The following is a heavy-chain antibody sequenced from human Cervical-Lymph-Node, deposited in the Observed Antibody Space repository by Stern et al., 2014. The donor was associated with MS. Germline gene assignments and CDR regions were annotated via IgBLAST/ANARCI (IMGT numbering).Heavy chain of an antibody. V-gene: IGHV4-59*01. J-gene: IGHJ4*02. CDR2: IYSSGST. CDR1: GASFTDYY. Sequence: QVQLQESGPGLVKPSETLSLTCTVAGASFTDYYWSWIRQSPGKGLEWIGYIYSSGSTNYNPSIKSRVIISLDTSKNQFSLKLSAVTAADTAVYYCARGGRMATMFYWGQGNLVTVSS. CDR3: ARGGRMATMFY. D-gene: IGHD5-24*01.